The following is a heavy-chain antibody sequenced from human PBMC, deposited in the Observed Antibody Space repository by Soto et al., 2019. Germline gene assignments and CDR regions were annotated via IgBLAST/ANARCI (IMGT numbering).Heavy chain of an antibody. CDR3: ARGGEPAYYCYGMDV. CDR2: IKHSGST. CDR1: GRSFSGYY. D-gene: IGHD3-10*01. V-gene: IGHV4-34*01. Sequence: PSETLSLTCAVYGRSFSGYYWSWIRQPPGKGLEWSGEIKHSGSTNYNPSRKSRGTISVDTSNNQFSLKLSSGTAADTAVYYCARGGEPAYYCYGMDVWGQGTTVTVYS. J-gene: IGHJ6*02.